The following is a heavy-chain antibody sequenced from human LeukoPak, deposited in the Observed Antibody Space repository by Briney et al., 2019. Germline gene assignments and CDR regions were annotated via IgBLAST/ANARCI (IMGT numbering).Heavy chain of an antibody. CDR1: GYTFTSYG. CDR2: ISAYNGNT. CDR3: ARDGELWSREFDY. Sequence: ASVKVSCKASGYTFTSYGISWVRPAPGQGLEWMGWISAYNGNTNYAQKLQGRVTMTTDTSTSTDYMELRSLRSDDTAVYYCARDGELWSREFDYWGQGTLVTVSS. D-gene: IGHD5-18*01. J-gene: IGHJ4*02. V-gene: IGHV1-18*01.